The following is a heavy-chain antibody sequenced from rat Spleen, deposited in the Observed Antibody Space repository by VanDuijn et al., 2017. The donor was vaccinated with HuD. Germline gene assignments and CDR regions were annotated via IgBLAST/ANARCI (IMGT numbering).Heavy chain of an antibody. V-gene: IGHV3-3*01. CDR3: ARRHYGYTDYFDY. Sequence: EVQLQESGPGLVKPSQSLSLTCSVTGHSIISSYEWNRIRKFPGSKLEWMGYINSAGSTNYNPSLKSRISITRDTSKNQFFLQVNSVTTEDTATYYCARRHYGYTDYFDYWGQGVMVTVSS. CDR1: GHSIISSYE. J-gene: IGHJ2*01. D-gene: IGHD1-9*01. CDR2: INSAGST.